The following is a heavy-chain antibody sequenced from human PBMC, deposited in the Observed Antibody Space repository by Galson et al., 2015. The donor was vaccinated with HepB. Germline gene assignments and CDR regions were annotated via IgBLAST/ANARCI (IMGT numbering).Heavy chain of an antibody. CDR3: ARLGEWGGSKVATIPNISAAVDY. D-gene: IGHD5-12*01. CDR1: GYSFTSYW. CDR2: IYPGDSDT. V-gene: IGHV5-51*01. J-gene: IGHJ4*02. Sequence: QSGAEVKKPGESLKISCKGSGYSFTSYWIGWVRQMPGKGLEWMGIIYPGDSDTRYSPSFQGQVTISADKSISTAYLQWSSLKASDTAMYYCARLGEWGGSKVATIPNISAAVDYWGPGTLVTVSS.